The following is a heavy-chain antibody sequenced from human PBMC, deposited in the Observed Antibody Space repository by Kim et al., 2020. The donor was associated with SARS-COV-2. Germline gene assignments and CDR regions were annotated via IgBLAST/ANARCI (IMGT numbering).Heavy chain of an antibody. Sequence: GGSLRLSCAASGFTFSSYGMHWVRQAPGKGLEWVAVIWYDGSNKYYADSVKGRFTISRDNSKNTLYLQMNSLRAEDTAVYYCASFRDRRGLRYTALGGYFDYWGQGTLVTVSS. D-gene: IGHD3-9*01. CDR3: ASFRDRRGLRYTALGGYFDY. CDR2: IWYDGSNK. V-gene: IGHV3-33*01. CDR1: GFTFSSYG. J-gene: IGHJ4*02.